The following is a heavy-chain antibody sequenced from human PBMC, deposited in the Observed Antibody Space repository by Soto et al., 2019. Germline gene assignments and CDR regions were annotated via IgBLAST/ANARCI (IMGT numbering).Heavy chain of an antibody. Sequence: SVKVSCKASGGTFSSYAISWVRQAPGQGLEWMGGIIPIFGTANYAQKFQGRVTITADESTSTAYMELSSLRSEDTAVYYCARLVVVFVCTNSHRYYGMDVWGQGTTVTVSS. CDR2: IIPIFGTA. J-gene: IGHJ6*02. D-gene: IGHD2-2*01. CDR3: ARLVVVFVCTNSHRYYGMDV. V-gene: IGHV1-69*13. CDR1: GGTFSSYA.